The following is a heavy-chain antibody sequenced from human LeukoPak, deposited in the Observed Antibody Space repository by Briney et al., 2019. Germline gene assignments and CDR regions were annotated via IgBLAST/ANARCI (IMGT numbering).Heavy chain of an antibody. J-gene: IGHJ4*02. CDR1: GFTFRSHG. CDR3: AGDRATSYFDY. V-gene: IGHV3-33*01. D-gene: IGHD1-26*01. CDR2: IWYDGSNK. Sequence: PGGSLSLYCAASGFTFRSHGMHWVRQAQGNGLEWVAFIWYDGSNKYYTDSVKGRFTISRDNSKNTLYLQMNSLRAEDTAVYYCAGDRATSYFDYWGQGALVTISS.